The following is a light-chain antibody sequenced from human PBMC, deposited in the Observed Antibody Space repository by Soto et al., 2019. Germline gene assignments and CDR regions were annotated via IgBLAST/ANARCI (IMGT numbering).Light chain of an antibody. CDR1: QSVSTNY. CDR3: HQYGSSPPMT. V-gene: IGKV3-20*01. Sequence: MVSQSPGSLPLSPGQRTTLSCRASQSVSTNYLAWYQQKPGQAPRLLIYGASYRATGTPDRFSGSGSGTDFTLTISGLEPEDFAVYFCHQYGSSPPMTFGQGTRLEIK. J-gene: IGKJ5*01. CDR2: GAS.